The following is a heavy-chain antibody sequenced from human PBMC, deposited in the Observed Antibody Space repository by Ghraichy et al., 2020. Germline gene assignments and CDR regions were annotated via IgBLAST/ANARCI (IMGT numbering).Heavy chain of an antibody. Sequence: GGSLRLSCAASGFTFSSYGMHWVRQAQGKGLEWVAVISYDGSNKYYADSVKGRFTISRDNSKNTLYLQMNSLRAEDTAVYYCAKGGRGWELLATWGQGTLVTVSS. D-gene: IGHD1-26*01. CDR1: GFTFSSYG. CDR3: AKGGRGWELLAT. V-gene: IGHV3-30*18. J-gene: IGHJ5*02. CDR2: ISYDGSNK.